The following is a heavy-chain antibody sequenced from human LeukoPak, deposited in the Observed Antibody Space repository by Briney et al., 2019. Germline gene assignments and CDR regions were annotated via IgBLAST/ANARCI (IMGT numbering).Heavy chain of an antibody. CDR3: AKSNGYGLVDI. CDR2: IYTSGST. Sequence: ETLSLTCTVSGGSISSYYWSWIRQPAGKGLEWIGRIYTSGSTNYNPSLKSRVTISLDTSRNQFSLKLTSVTAADTAVYYCAKSNGYGLVDIWGQGTMVTVSS. V-gene: IGHV4-4*07. J-gene: IGHJ3*02. CDR1: GGSISSYY. D-gene: IGHD3-10*01.